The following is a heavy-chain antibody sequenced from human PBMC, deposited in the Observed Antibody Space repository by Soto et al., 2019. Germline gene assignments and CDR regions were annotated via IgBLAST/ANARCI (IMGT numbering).Heavy chain of an antibody. CDR3: ARSPHTYCSSTSCDGNWFDP. CDR2: ISSSSSYI. V-gene: IGHV3-21*01. D-gene: IGHD2-2*01. Sequence: EVQLVESGGGLVKPGGSLRLSCAASGFTFSSYSMNWVRQAPGKGLELVSSISSSSSYIYYADSVKGRFTISRDNAKNSLYLQMNSLRAEDTAVYYCARSPHTYCSSTSCDGNWFDPWGQGTLVTVSS. J-gene: IGHJ5*02. CDR1: GFTFSSYS.